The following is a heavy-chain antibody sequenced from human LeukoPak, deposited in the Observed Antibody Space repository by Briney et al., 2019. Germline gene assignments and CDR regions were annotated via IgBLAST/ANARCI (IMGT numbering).Heavy chain of an antibody. Sequence: GGSLRLSCAASGFTFSSYNMNWVRQAPGKGLEWVSSISGSSRYIYYADSVKGRFTISRDSAQNSLYLQMNSLRAEDTAVYYCARDGRELTVDYWGQGTLVTVSS. CDR3: ARDGRELTVDY. CDR2: ISGSSRYI. D-gene: IGHD1-26*01. V-gene: IGHV3-21*01. J-gene: IGHJ4*02. CDR1: GFTFSSYN.